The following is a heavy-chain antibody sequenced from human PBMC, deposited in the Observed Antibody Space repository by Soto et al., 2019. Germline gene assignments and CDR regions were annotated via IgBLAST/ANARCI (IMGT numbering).Heavy chain of an antibody. CDR3: AHRLTLNSDWNYGRFDY. CDR1: GFSLTTYGVG. Sequence: QITLKESGPPLVKPTQTLTLTCTFSGFSLTTYGVGVGWIRQPPGKALQWLALIYWDDDKRYCPSLKSRLTMTNDHSKNQVVLTMTNLDPVDTATYFCAHRLTLNSDWNYGRFDYWGQGTLVTVSS. CDR2: IYWDDDK. V-gene: IGHV2-5*02. J-gene: IGHJ4*02. D-gene: IGHD1-7*01.